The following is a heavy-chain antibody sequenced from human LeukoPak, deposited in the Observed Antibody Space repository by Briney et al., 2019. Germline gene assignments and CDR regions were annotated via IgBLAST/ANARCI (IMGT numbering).Heavy chain of an antibody. CDR1: GGSISSGGYY. CDR2: IYYSGST. CDR3: ARDGYYYGSGSYYSPYGMDV. Sequence: SETLSLTCTVSGGSISSGGYYWSWIRQHPGKGLEWIGYIYYSGSTYYNPSLKSRVTISVDTSKNQFSLKLSSVTAADTAVYYCARDGYYYGSGSYYSPYGMDVWGQGTTVTVSS. J-gene: IGHJ6*02. D-gene: IGHD3-10*01. V-gene: IGHV4-31*03.